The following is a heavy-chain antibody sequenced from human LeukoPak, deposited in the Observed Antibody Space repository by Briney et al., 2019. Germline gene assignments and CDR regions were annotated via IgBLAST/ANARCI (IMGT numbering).Heavy chain of an antibody. J-gene: IGHJ6*04. D-gene: IGHD3-10*02. CDR2: IYFSGGA. CDR1: GDSISSSNCY. V-gene: IGHV4-39*01. CDR3: AELGITMIGGV. Sequence: PSETLSLTCTVSGDSISSSNCYWGWIRQPPGKVLEWIGSIYFSGGAYYNASLKSRVTISVDTSKNQFSLKLSSVTAADTAVYYCAELGITMIGGVWGKGTTVTISS.